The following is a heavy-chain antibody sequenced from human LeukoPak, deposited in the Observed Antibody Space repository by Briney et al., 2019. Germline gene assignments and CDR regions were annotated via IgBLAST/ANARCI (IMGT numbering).Heavy chain of an antibody. D-gene: IGHD6-6*01. Sequence: GGSLRLSCAASGFTFSSFAMHWVRQAPGKGLEYVSAINGNGGSTFYANSVKGRFTISRDNSKNTLYLQVGSLRAEDTAVYYCARGRLCSSSFCFDYWGQGTLVTVSS. V-gene: IGHV3-64*01. CDR3: ARGRLCSSSFCFDY. CDR1: GFTFSSFA. CDR2: INGNGGST. J-gene: IGHJ4*02.